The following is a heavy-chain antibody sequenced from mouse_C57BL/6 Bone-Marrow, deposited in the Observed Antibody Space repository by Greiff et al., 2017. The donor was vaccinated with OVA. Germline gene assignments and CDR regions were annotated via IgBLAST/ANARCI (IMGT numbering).Heavy chain of an antibody. V-gene: IGHV5-12*01. CDR3: ARHYYGSPYYYAMDY. CDR1: GFTFSDYY. Sequence: DVMLVESGGGLVQPGGSLKLSCAASGFTFSDYYMYWVRQTPEKRLEWVAYISNGGGSTYYPDTVKGRFTISRDNAKNTLYLQMSRLKSEDTAMYYCARHYYGSPYYYAMDYWGQGTSVTVSS. J-gene: IGHJ4*01. D-gene: IGHD1-1*01. CDR2: ISNGGGST.